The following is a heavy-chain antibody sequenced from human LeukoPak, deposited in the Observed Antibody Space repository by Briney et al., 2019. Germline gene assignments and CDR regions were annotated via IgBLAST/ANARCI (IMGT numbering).Heavy chain of an antibody. V-gene: IGHV1-46*01. CDR1: GYSFTSYY. J-gene: IGHJ4*02. Sequence: GASVKVSCKASGYSFTSYYMQWVRQAPGQGLEWMGIINPIGGSTTYAQNFQGRVTMTRDTSTSTVYMDLTSLRSDDTAVYYCAREEQHQRGRHFEYWGQGTLVTVSS. D-gene: IGHD6-13*01. CDR2: INPIGGST. CDR3: AREEQHQRGRHFEY.